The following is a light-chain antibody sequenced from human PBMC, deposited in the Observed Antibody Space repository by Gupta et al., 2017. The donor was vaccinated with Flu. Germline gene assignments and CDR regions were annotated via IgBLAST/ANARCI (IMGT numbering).Light chain of an antibody. CDR2: STN. CDR3: LLYYGGHLEV. V-gene: IGLV7-43*01. CDR1: TGAVTSGYY. J-gene: IGLJ3*02. Sequence: QTVVTQEPSLTVSPGGTVTLTCASSTGAVTSGYYPNWFQQKPGQAPRALIYSTNNEHSWTPARFSGSLLGGKAALTLSGVQPEDEAEYYCLLYYGGHLEVFGGGTKLTVL.